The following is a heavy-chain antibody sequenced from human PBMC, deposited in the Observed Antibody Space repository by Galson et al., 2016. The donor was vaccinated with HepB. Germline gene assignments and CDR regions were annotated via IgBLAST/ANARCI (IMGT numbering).Heavy chain of an antibody. Sequence: SLRLSCAASGFTFSNYAMHWVRQAPGKGLEWVAIIFYDGSNKNYADSVKGRFTISRDNSKNTLYLQLDSLSDEDTAVYYCSTDPHRYALQLWGQGTLVTVSS. V-gene: IGHV3-33*01. CDR1: GFTFSNYA. CDR2: IFYDGSNK. CDR3: STDPHRYALQL. J-gene: IGHJ1*01. D-gene: IGHD2-2*01.